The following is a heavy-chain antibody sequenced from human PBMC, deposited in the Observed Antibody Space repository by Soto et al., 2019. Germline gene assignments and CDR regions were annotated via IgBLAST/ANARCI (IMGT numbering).Heavy chain of an antibody. CDR2: IWYDGSNK. J-gene: IGHJ4*02. CDR1: GFTFSSYG. D-gene: IGHD6-13*01. CDR3: ARGGIAAAGNGYFDY. Sequence: GGSLRLSCAASGFTFSSYGMHWVRQAPGKGLEWVAVIWYDGSNKYYADSVKGRFTISRDNSKNTLYLQMNSLRAEDTAVYYCARGGIAAAGNGYFDYWGQGTLVTVSS. V-gene: IGHV3-33*01.